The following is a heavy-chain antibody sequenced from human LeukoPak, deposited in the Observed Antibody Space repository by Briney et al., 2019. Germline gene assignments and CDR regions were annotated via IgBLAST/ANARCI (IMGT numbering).Heavy chain of an antibody. CDR2: IMPLFGTA. Sequence: SVKVSCKTSGGTFNNSAISWVRQAPGQGLEWLGGIMPLFGTAGYAQKFQGRVTITTDESTSTAYMELSSLRSEDTAVYYCAIPGIAVAGRLGYWGQGTLVTVSS. CDR3: AIPGIAVAGRLGY. V-gene: IGHV1-69*05. J-gene: IGHJ4*02. D-gene: IGHD6-19*01. CDR1: GGTFNNSA.